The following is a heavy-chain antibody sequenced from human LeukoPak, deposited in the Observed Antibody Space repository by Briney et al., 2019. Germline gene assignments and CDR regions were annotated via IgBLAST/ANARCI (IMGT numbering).Heavy chain of an antibody. J-gene: IGHJ2*01. V-gene: IGHV1-3*01. Sequence: EASVKVSCKTSGYTFTSYAMHWVRQAPGQRLEWMGWINAGNGNTKYSQKFQGRVTITRDTSASTAYMELSSLRSEDTAVYYCAGGYSSSWAVLPFDLWGRGTLVTVSS. D-gene: IGHD6-13*01. CDR1: GYTFTSYA. CDR2: INAGNGNT. CDR3: AGGYSSSWAVLPFDL.